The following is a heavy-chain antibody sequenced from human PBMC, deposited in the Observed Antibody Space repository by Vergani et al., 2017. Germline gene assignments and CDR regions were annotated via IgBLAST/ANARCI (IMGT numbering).Heavy chain of an antibody. V-gene: IGHV4-34*01. J-gene: IGHJ4*02. CDR3: ARRRYGAPFFDY. D-gene: IGHD4-17*01. Sequence: QVQLPQWGAGLLKPSETLSLTCAVYGGSFSGYYWSWIRQPPGKGLEWIGEINHSGSTNYNPSLKSRVTISVDTSKNQFSLKLSSVTAADTAVYYCARRRYGAPFFDYWGQGTLVTVSS. CDR1: GGSFSGYY. CDR2: INHSGST.